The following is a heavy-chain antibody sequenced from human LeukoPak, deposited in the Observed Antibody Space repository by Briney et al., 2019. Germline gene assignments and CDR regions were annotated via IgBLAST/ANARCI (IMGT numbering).Heavy chain of an antibody. Sequence: GGSLRLSCAAFGFTFSSYAMSWVRQAPGKGLEWVSAISGSGGSTYYADSVKGRFTISRDNSKNTLYLQMNSLRAEDTAVYYCARDRYVGTTTAGDSDSWGQGTLVTVSS. V-gene: IGHV3-23*01. J-gene: IGHJ4*02. CDR2: ISGSGGST. CDR1: GFTFSSYA. D-gene: IGHD1-26*01. CDR3: ARDRYVGTTTAGDSDS.